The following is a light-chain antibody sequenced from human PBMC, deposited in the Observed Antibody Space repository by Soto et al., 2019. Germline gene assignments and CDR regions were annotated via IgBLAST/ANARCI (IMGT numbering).Light chain of an antibody. CDR2: GAS. CDR3: QQYDTSPYT. Sequence: EIVLTQSPGTLSLSPGERATLSCRASQSVSSSFLAWYQQKPGQAPMLLIYGASSRATGIPDRFSGSGSGTDFTLTISKLEPEDFAVYYCQQYDTSPYTFGQGTKLEIK. V-gene: IGKV3-20*01. CDR1: QSVSSSF. J-gene: IGKJ2*01.